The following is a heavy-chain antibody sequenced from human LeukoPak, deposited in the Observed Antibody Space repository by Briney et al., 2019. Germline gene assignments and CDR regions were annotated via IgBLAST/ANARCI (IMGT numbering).Heavy chain of an antibody. CDR3: AKGLINDWSALDY. Sequence: GGSLRLSCAASGFTFSSYAMTWVRQAPGKGLEWVSAISGSGGTTYYADSVRGWFTLSRDNSKNTLYLQMNSLRAEDTALYYCAKGLINDWSALDYWGQGTLVTVSS. CDR1: GFTFSSYA. J-gene: IGHJ4*02. CDR2: ISGSGGTT. D-gene: IGHD3-9*01. V-gene: IGHV3-23*01.